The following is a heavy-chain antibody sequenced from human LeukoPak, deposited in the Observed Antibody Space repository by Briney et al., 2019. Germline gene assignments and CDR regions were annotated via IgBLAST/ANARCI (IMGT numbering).Heavy chain of an antibody. J-gene: IGHJ4*02. D-gene: IGHD5-18*01. CDR2: INHSGST. CDR1: GGSFSGYY. CDR3: AGVPTNTAMVQVDY. Sequence: PSETLSLTCAVYGGSFSGYYWSWIRQPPGKGLGWIGEINHSGSTNYNPSLKSRVTISVDTSKNQFSLKLSSVTAADTAVYYCAGVPTNTAMVQVDYWGQGTLVTVSS. V-gene: IGHV4-34*01.